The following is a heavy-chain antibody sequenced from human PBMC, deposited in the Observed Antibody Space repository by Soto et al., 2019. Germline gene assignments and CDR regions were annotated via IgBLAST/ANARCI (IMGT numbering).Heavy chain of an antibody. V-gene: IGHV3-49*03. CDR2: IRSRAYGGTT. J-gene: IGHJ4*02. D-gene: IGHD6-19*01. CDR3: SREAVAGTCDC. Sequence: EVQLVESGGGLEQPGRSLRLSCTASGFTFGDYAMSWFRQAPGKGLEWVGFIRSRAYGGTTEYAASVKGRFTISRDDYKSIAYLQINNLKTDDTAVYYGSREAVAGTCDCWGQGTLVTVAS. CDR1: GFTFGDYA.